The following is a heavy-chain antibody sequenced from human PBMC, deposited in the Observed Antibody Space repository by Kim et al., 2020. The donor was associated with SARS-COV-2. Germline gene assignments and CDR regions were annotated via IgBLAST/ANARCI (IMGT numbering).Heavy chain of an antibody. D-gene: IGHD6-19*01. CDR1: GFTFSSYG. CDR2: ISSGGYNT. CDR3: AKGVAVAGLEPTWYFDL. J-gene: IGHJ2*01. V-gene: IGHV3-23*01. Sequence: GGSLSLSCAASGFTFSSYGMSWVRQAPGKGLEWVSSISSGGYNTYYADSVKGRFTISRDNSENTLYLQMNSLRAEDTAVYYCAKGVAVAGLEPTWYFDLWGRGTLVTVPS.